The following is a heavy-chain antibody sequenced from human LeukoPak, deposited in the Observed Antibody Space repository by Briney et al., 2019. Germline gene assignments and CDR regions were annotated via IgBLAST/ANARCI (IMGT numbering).Heavy chain of an antibody. CDR1: GFTLSYNG. J-gene: IGHJ6*04. CDR3: AELGITMIGGV. V-gene: IGHV3-48*04. CDR2: ISRSSSTI. D-gene: IGHD3-10*02. Sequence: GGSLRLSCAASGFTLSYNGMNWVRQAPGKWLEWVSFISRSSSTIYYADSVKGRFTISRDNAKNSLYLQMNSLRAEDTAVYYCAELGITMIGGVWGKGTTVTISS.